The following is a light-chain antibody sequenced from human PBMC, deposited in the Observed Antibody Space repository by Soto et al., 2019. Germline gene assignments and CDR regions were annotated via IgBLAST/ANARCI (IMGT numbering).Light chain of an antibody. CDR1: QNINSN. CDR3: QQNYSRPLT. V-gene: IGKV3-15*01. CDR2: AAS. Sequence: DIQMTQSPASLYVSLGERVAITCRASQNINSNLAWYQQKPANAPRLLIYAASSRPTGIPARFSGSGSGTDFTLTISNLQPEDFAVYSCQQNYSRPLTFGEGTKLEIK. J-gene: IGKJ4*01.